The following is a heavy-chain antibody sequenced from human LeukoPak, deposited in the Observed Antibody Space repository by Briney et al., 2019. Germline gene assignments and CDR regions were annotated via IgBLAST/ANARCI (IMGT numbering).Heavy chain of an antibody. J-gene: IGHJ4*02. CDR1: GGSITSNSYY. Sequence: SETLSLTCTVSGGSITSNSYYWGWIRQPPGKGLEWIGTLYYSGNTYYNPSLKSRVTISVDTSKNQFSLKLSSVTAADTAVYYCARDPDYSNHFDYWGQGTLVTVSS. D-gene: IGHD4-11*01. CDR2: LYYSGNT. V-gene: IGHV4-39*07. CDR3: ARDPDYSNHFDY.